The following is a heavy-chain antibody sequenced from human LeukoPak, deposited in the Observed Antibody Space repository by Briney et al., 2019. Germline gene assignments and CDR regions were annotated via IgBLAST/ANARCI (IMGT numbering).Heavy chain of an antibody. Sequence: ASVKVSCKASGYTFTSYAMHWVRQAPGQRLEWMGWINASNGNTKYSQKFQGRVTLTRDTSASTAYMELSSLRSEDMAVYYCASVDYGDYWGQGTLVTVSS. CDR3: ASVDYGDY. V-gene: IGHV1-3*01. J-gene: IGHJ4*02. D-gene: IGHD4-17*01. CDR1: GYTFTSYA. CDR2: INASNGNT.